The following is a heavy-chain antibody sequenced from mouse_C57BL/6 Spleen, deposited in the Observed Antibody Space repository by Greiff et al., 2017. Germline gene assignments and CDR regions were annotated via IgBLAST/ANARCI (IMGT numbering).Heavy chain of an antibody. J-gene: IGHJ2*01. CDR3: ARSYGSSYEYFDY. V-gene: IGHV1-69*01. CDR2: IDPSDSYT. Sequence: QVQLQQPGAELVMPGASVKLSCKASGYTFTSYWMHWVKQRPGQGLEWIGEIDPSDSYTNYNQKFKGKSTLPVDKSSSTAYMQLSSLTSEDSAVYYCARSYGSSYEYFDYWGQGTTLTVSS. CDR1: GYTFTSYW. D-gene: IGHD1-1*01.